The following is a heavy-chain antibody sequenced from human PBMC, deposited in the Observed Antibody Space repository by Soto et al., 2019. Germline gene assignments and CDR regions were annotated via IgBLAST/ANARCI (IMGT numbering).Heavy chain of an antibody. D-gene: IGHD4-17*01. J-gene: IGHJ3*02. V-gene: IGHV3-66*01. Sequence: GGSLRLSCAASGFTVSRNYMSWVRQVPGKGLERVSVIYSGGDTYYPDSVKGRFTISRDNSKNTLYLQMNSLRAEDTALYYCARETTVGAFDIWGQGTMVTVSS. CDR2: IYSGGDT. CDR1: GFTVSRNY. CDR3: ARETTVGAFDI.